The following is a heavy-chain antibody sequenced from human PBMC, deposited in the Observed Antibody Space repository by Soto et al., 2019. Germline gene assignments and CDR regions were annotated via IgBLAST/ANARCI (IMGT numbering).Heavy chain of an antibody. D-gene: IGHD6-13*01. CDR1: GGTFSSYA. CDR2: ISAYNGNT. V-gene: IGHV1-18*01. Sequence: GASVKVSCKASGGTFSSYAISWVRQAPGQGLEWMGWISAYNGNTNYAQKLQGRVTMTTDTSTSTAYMELRSLRSDDTAVYYCAREGGAAAGTGIYYYYYGMDVWGQGTTVTVSS. J-gene: IGHJ6*02. CDR3: AREGGAAAGTGIYYYYYGMDV.